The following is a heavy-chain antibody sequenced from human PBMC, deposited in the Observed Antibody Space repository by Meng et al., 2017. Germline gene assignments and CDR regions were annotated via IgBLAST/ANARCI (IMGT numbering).Heavy chain of an antibody. CDR3: ARVPGGIGAADY. CDR2: INHSGST. Sequence: QGQLQQWGAGLLKPSETLSLTCAVYGGSFIGYYWSWIRQPPGKGLEWIGEINHSGSTNYNPSLKSRVTISVDTSKNQFSLKLSSVTAADTAVYYCARVPGGIGAADYWGQGTLVTVSS. D-gene: IGHD3-10*01. CDR1: GGSFIGYY. J-gene: IGHJ4*02. V-gene: IGHV4-34*01.